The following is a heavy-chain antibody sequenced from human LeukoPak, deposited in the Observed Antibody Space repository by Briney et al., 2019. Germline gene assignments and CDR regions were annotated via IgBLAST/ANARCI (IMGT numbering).Heavy chain of an antibody. CDR1: GFTFSSYA. D-gene: IGHD3-22*01. CDR2: ISGSGGST. J-gene: IGHJ3*01. CDR3: AKDPPSYYDTTPYYVDAFDV. V-gene: IGHV3-23*01. Sequence: PGGSLRLSCAASGFTFSSYAMSWVRQAPGKGLEWVSAISGSGGSTYYADSVKGRFTISRDNSKNTLYLQMNSLRAEDTAVYYCAKDPPSYYDTTPYYVDAFDVWGQGTMVTVSS.